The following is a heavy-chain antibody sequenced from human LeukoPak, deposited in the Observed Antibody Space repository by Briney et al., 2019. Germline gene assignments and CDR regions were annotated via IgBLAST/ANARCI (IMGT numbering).Heavy chain of an antibody. CDR1: GGSFSGYY. J-gene: IGHJ5*02. V-gene: IGHV4-34*01. CDR2: INHSGST. CDR3: ARDGDGGPNWFDP. Sequence: SETLSLTCTVSGGSFSGYYWSWIRQPPGKGLEWIGEINHSGSTNYNPSLKSRVTISVDTSKNQFSLKLSSVTAADTAVYYCARDGDGGPNWFDPWGQGTLVTVSS. D-gene: IGHD4-23*01.